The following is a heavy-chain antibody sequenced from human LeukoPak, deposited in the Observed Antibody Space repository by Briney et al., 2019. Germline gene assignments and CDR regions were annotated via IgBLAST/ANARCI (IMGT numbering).Heavy chain of an antibody. J-gene: IGHJ4*02. D-gene: IGHD2-15*01. V-gene: IGHV3-23*01. CDR2: ISGGAGST. Sequence: PGGSLRLSCAASGFTFSDYYMSWVRQAPGKGLEWVSGISGGAGSTYYADSVKGRFTISRDNSKNTLYLQMNSLRAEDTAVYYCAKDPPGYRLDYWGQGTLVTVSS. CDR3: AKDPPGYRLDY. CDR1: GFTFSDYY.